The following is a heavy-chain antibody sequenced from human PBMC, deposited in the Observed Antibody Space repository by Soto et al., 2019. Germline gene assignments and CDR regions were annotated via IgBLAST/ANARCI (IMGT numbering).Heavy chain of an antibody. D-gene: IGHD6-13*01. CDR2: INHSGST. CDR1: GGSFSGYY. V-gene: IGHV4-34*01. CDR3: ARVVGSSWRHVNYYYYYGMDV. J-gene: IGHJ6*02. Sequence: SETLSLTCAVYGGSFSGYYWSWIRQPPGKGLEWIGEINHSGSTNYNPSLKSRVTISVDTSKNQFSLKLSSVTAADTAVYYCARVVGSSWRHVNYYYYYGMDVWGQGTTVTVSS.